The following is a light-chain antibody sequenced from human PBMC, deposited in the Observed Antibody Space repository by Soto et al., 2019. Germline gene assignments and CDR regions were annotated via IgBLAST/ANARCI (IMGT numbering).Light chain of an antibody. Sequence: DIQMTQSPSTLSASVGARVTITCRASQSISYWLAWYQQKPGKAPKLLIYKASNLESGVPSRFSGSGSGTEFSLTISSLQPDDFATYYCQQYANYPITFGGGTKVEIK. CDR3: QQYANYPIT. V-gene: IGKV1-5*03. J-gene: IGKJ4*01. CDR1: QSISYW. CDR2: KAS.